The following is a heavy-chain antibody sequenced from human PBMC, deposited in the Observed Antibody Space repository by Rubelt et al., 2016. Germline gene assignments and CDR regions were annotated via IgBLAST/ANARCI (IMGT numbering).Heavy chain of an antibody. D-gene: IGHD1-1*01. Sequence: QLVESGGGLVQPGGSLRLSCAVSGFSIDTYSMYWVRQAPGQGLEWIGSVFYSGRTYFHPSIESRVTISVDTSQNQFSLNLNSWTAADTVVYFCARHSIVTTSGWFDPWGQGALVTVSS. J-gene: IGHJ5*02. CDR2: VFYSGRT. CDR1: GFSIDTYSMY. CDR3: ARHSIVTTSGWFDP. V-gene: IGHV4-39*01.